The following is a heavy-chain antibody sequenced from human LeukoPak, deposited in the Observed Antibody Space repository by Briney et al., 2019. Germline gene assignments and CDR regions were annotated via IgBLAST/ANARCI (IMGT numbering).Heavy chain of an antibody. Sequence: PGGSLRLSCGASGFTFSSYGMHWVRQAPGKGLEWGAVISYDGSNKYYADSVKGRFTISRDNSNNTLYLQMNSLRAEDTAVYYCANDGIAVAGGFDYWGQGTLVTVSS. CDR2: ISYDGSNK. V-gene: IGHV3-30*18. J-gene: IGHJ4*02. D-gene: IGHD6-19*01. CDR3: ANDGIAVAGGFDY. CDR1: GFTFSSYG.